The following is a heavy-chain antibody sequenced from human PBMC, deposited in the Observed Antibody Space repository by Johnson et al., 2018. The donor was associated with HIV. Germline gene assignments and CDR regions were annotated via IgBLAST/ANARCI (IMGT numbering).Heavy chain of an antibody. CDR1: GFTFSDYY. V-gene: IGHV3-11*04. J-gene: IGHJ3*02. CDR2: ISSSGSPI. CDR3: AREGPEPWAFDI. Sequence: QVQLVESGGGLVKPGGSLRLSCAASGFTFSDYYMSWIRQAPGKGLEWISYISSSGSPIYYADSVKGRFTISRDNSNNTLYLQLNSLRGEDTATYYCAREGPEPWAFDIWGQGTMVTVSS. D-gene: IGHD1-14*01.